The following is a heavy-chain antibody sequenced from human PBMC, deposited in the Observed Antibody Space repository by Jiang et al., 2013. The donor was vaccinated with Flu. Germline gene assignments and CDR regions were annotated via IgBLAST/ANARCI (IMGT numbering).Heavy chain of an antibody. D-gene: IGHD6-19*01. CDR3: AREVAGTYCFDY. CDR2: TYYRSQWFH. CDR1: GDSVSSNSAA. Sequence: QTLSLTCAISGDSVSSNSAAWNWIRQSPSRGLEWLGRTYYRSQWFHDYAVSVKSRIIVTPDTSKNQFSLQLDSVTPEDTAVYYCAREVAGTYCFDYWGQGTLVTVSS. J-gene: IGHJ4*02. V-gene: IGHV6-1*01.